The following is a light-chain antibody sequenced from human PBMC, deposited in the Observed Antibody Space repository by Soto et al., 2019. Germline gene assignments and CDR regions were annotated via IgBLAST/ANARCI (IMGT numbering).Light chain of an antibody. J-gene: IGKJ1*01. CDR1: QNVENK. CDR2: GAS. CDR3: QQYGSSPRT. Sequence: EIVMTQSPPTLSVSPGERATLSCRASQNVENKLAWYQQKPGQAPRLLIYGASSRATGIPDRFSGSGSGTDFTLTISRLEPEDFAVYYCQQYGSSPRTFGQGTKVDI. V-gene: IGKV3-20*01.